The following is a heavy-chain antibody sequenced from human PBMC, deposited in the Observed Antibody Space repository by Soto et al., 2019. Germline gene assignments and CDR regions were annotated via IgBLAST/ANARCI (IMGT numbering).Heavy chain of an antibody. CDR2: ISGSGGST. V-gene: IGHV3-23*01. J-gene: IGHJ4*02. D-gene: IGHD2-2*01. CDR1: GFTFSSYV. CDR3: ATTVVPAAIFDY. Sequence: GGSLRLSCAASGFTFSSYVMSWVRQAPGKGLEWVSAISGSGGSTYYADSVKGRFTISRDNSKNTLYLQMNSLRAEDTAVYYCATTVVPAAIFDYWGQGTLVTVSS.